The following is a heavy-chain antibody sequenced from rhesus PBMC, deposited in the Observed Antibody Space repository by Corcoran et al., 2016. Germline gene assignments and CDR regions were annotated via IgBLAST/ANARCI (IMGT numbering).Heavy chain of an antibody. V-gene: IGHV4-76*01. CDR3: ARETLYGTSDLLDY. CDR1: GYSISSGYD. Sequence: QVQLQESGPGVVKPSETLSLTCAVSGYSISSGYDWSWIRQPQGKGLEWMGFIYGSSGSTNYNPSLKNRGTISKDTSKNQFSLKLSSVTAADTAVYYCARETLYGTSDLLDYWGQGVLVTVSS. CDR2: IYGSSGST. D-gene: IGHD4-29*01. J-gene: IGHJ4*01.